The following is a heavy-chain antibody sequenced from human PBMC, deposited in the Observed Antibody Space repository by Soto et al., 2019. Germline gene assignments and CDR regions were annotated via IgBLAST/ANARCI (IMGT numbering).Heavy chain of an antibody. CDR3: ARDSLEYSSSSYYFDY. J-gene: IGHJ4*02. CDR1: GYTFTSYA. D-gene: IGHD6-6*01. Sequence: ASVKVSCKASGYTFTSYAMHWVRQAPGQRLEWMGWINAGNGNTKYSQKFQGRVTITRDTSASTAYMELSSLRSEDTAVYYCARDSLEYSSSSYYFDYWGQGTLVTVSS. CDR2: INAGNGNT. V-gene: IGHV1-3*01.